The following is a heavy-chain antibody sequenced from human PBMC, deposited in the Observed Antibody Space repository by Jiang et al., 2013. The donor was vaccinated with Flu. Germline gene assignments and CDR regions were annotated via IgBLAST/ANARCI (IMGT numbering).Heavy chain of an antibody. J-gene: IGHJ4*02. CDR3: ARGYSGYDY. D-gene: IGHD5-12*01. CDR2: KQDGSEK. V-gene: IGHV3-7*03. Sequence: KQDGSEKYYVDSVKGRFTISRDNAKNSLYLQMNSLRAEDTAVYYCARGYSGYDYWGQGTLVTVSS.